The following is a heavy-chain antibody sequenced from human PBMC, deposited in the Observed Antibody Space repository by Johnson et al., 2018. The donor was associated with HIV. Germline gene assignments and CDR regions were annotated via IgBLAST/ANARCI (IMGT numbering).Heavy chain of an antibody. D-gene: IGHD1-26*01. CDR1: GFTFSTYW. V-gene: IGHV3-7*01. CDR2: IKKDGSEK. CDR3: ARQFRSVGAPDAFDI. J-gene: IGHJ3*02. Sequence: EVLLLESGGGLVQPVGSLRLSCAASGFTFSTYWMSWVRQAPGKGLEWVANIKKDGSEKYYVDSVKGRFTISRDNAKNSLYLQMNSLRAEDTAVYYCARQFRSVGAPDAFDIWGQGTMVTVSS.